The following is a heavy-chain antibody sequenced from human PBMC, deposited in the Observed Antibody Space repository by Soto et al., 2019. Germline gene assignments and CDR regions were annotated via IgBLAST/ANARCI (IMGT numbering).Heavy chain of an antibody. CDR3: LKDAPNDSIDD. D-gene: IGHD3-16*01. CDR2: VSPTGDTV. CDR1: GFRFEQYV. J-gene: IGHJ4*02. Sequence: VQVVASGGGLVQPGRSLRLSCAVSGFRFEQYVMHWVRQAPGKGLECVSTVSPTGDTVAYADSVEGRFTVSRDNAKNSLYLHMNSLKGADTAFYYCLKDAPNDSIDDWVQGTLVTVSS. V-gene: IGHV3-9*01.